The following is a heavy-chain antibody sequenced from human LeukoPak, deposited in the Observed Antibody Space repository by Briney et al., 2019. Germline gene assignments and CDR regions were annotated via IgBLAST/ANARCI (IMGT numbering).Heavy chain of an antibody. D-gene: IGHD2-2*01. V-gene: IGHV4-34*01. J-gene: IGHJ4*02. CDR2: TNHSGST. Sequence: SETLSLTCAVYGGSFSGYYWSWIRQPPGKGLEWIGETNHSGSTDYNPSLKSRVTISVDTSKNQFSLKLSSVTAADTAVYYCASFNPQGYCSSTSCSPFDYWGQGTLVTVSS. CDR1: GGSFSGYY. CDR3: ASFNPQGYCSSTSCSPFDY.